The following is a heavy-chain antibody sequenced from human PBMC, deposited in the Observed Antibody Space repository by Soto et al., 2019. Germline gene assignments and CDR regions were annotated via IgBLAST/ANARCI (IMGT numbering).Heavy chain of an antibody. CDR3: ARDPYYYDSSGYRAPGRYYGMDV. J-gene: IGHJ6*02. D-gene: IGHD3-22*01. CDR2: ISSSSSYI. Sequence: GGSLRLSCAASGFTFSSYSMNWVRQAPGKGLEWVSSISSSSSYIYYADSVKGRFTVSRDNAKNSLYLQMNSLRAEDTAVYYCARDPYYYDSSGYRAPGRYYGMDVWGQGTTVTVSS. CDR1: GFTFSSYS. V-gene: IGHV3-21*01.